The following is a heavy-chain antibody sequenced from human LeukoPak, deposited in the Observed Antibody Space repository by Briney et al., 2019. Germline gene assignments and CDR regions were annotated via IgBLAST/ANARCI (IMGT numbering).Heavy chain of an antibody. V-gene: IGHV4-59*08. CDR3: ARLGRGVTIYDY. J-gene: IGHJ4*02. D-gene: IGHD3-3*01. CDR1: GGSISSSY. Sequence: SETLSLTCTVSGGSISSSYWGWLRQPPGKGLEWIGYIYYSGSTNYNPSLKSRVTISVDTSKNQFSLKLSSVTAADTAVYYCARLGRGVTIYDYWGQGTLVTVSS. CDR2: IYYSGST.